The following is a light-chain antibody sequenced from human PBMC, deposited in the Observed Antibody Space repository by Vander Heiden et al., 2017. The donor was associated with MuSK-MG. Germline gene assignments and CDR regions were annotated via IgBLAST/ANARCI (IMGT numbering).Light chain of an antibody. V-gene: IGLV1-40*01. J-gene: IGLJ2*01. CDR2: LKN. CDR3: QSYDSSLSVV. CDR1: SSNIGAGYD. Sequence: SVLTQPPSVSGAPGQRVTISCPGSSSNIGAGYDVHCSQVLPGPAPNLLIFLKNNRPSGIPDRFSGSRSGTSASLAITGLQAEDEADYYCQSYDSSLSVVFGGGTKLTVL.